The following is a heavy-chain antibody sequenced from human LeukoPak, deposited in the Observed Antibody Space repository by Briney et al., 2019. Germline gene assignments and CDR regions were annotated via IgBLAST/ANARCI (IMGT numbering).Heavy chain of an antibody. J-gene: IGHJ6*03. D-gene: IGHD2-15*01. CDR3: EKPDSDAYYYYYYMDV. V-gene: IGHV3-23*01. Sequence: GGSLRLSCAASGFTFSSYAMSWVRQAPGKGLEWVSAISGSGGSTYYADSVKGRFTISRDNSKNTLYLQMNSLRAEDTAVYYCEKPDSDAYYYYYYMDVWGKGTTVTVSS. CDR2: ISGSGGST. CDR1: GFTFSSYA.